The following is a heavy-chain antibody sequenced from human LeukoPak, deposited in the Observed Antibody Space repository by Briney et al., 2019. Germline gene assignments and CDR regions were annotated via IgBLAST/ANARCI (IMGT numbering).Heavy chain of an antibody. CDR2: INHSGST. D-gene: IGHD2-15*01. Sequence: SETLSLTCAVYGGSFSGYHWSWIRQPPGKGLEWIGEINHSGSTNYNPSLKSRVTISVDTSKNQFSLKLSSVTAADTAVYYCARAPRRRCSGGSCSSEVDYWGQGTLVTVSS. V-gene: IGHV4-34*01. CDR3: ARAPRRRCSGGSCSSEVDY. J-gene: IGHJ4*02. CDR1: GGSFSGYH.